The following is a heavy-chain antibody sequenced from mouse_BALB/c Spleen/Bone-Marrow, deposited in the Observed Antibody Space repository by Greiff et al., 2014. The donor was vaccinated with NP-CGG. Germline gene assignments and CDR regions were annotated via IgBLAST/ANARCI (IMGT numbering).Heavy chain of an antibody. CDR2: IYPGDGDT. J-gene: IGHJ2*01. CDR3: ARGFPFDY. Sequence: VQLQQSGAELARPGASVKLSCKASGYTFTSYWMQWVKQRPGQGLEWIGAIYPGDGDTRYTQKFKGKATLTADKSSNTAYMQLSSLASEDSAVYYCARGFPFDYWGQGTTLTVSS. V-gene: IGHV1-87*01. CDR1: GYTFTSYW.